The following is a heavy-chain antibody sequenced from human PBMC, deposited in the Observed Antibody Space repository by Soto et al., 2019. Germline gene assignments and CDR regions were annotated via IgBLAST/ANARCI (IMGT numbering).Heavy chain of an antibody. CDR2: INDVGTT. CDR1: GESFTDYF. J-gene: IGHJ3*02. Sequence: QVQLQQWGAGLLKPSETLSLTCAVYGESFTDYFWSWIRQHPGKTLAWIGEINDVGTTNYNPSLKGRVTISVDVSQSQFSLRLTSVTAADTGVYYCVKNLFNFAYGGQYVFDILGQGTLVTVSS. V-gene: IGHV4-34*01. CDR3: VKNLFNFAYGGQYVFDI. D-gene: IGHD3-16*01.